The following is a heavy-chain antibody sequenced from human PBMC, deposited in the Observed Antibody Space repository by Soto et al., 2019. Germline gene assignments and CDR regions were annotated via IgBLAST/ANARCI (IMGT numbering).Heavy chain of an antibody. D-gene: IGHD3-3*01. CDR3: AREKYDFWSGYRIDP. V-gene: IGHV1-18*04. Sequence: QVQLVQSGAEVKKPGSSVKVSCKAAGYTFTSYGISWVRQAPGQGLEWMGWISAYNGNTNYAQKLQGRVTMTTDTSTSTAYMELRSLRSDDTAVYYCAREKYDFWSGYRIDPWGQGTLVTVSS. CDR1: GYTFTSYG. CDR2: ISAYNGNT. J-gene: IGHJ5*02.